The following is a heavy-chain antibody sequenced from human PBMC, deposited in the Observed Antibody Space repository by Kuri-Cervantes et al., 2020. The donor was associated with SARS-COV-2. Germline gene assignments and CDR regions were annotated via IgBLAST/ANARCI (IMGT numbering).Heavy chain of an antibody. CDR2: ISSSSSTI. CDR3: SRTYDSSGSLYYYYYMDV. V-gene: IGHV3-48*01. J-gene: IGHJ6*03. Sequence: GGSLRLSCAASGFTFSSYSMNWVRQAPGKGLEWVSYISSSSSTIYYADSVEGRFTISRDNAKNSLYLQMNSLRAEDTAVYYCSRTYDSSGSLYYYYYMDVWGKGTTVTVSS. CDR1: GFTFSSYS. D-gene: IGHD3-22*01.